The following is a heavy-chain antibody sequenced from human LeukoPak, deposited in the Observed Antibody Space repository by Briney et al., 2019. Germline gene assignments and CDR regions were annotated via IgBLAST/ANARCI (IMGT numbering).Heavy chain of an antibody. Sequence: SETLSLTCTVSGGSVSSYYWSWIRQPPGKGLEWIGYIYYSGSTNHNPSLKSRVTISVDTSKNQFSLKLSSVTAADTAVYYCARHRGTYYYYGMDVWGQGTTVTVS. J-gene: IGHJ6*02. CDR3: ARHRGTYYYYGMDV. CDR1: GGSVSSYY. CDR2: IYYSGST. V-gene: IGHV4-59*08.